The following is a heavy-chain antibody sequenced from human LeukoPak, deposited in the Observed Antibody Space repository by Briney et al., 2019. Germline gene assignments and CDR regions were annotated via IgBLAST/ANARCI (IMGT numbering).Heavy chain of an antibody. CDR3: ARERVYDFWSGYYPGLGMDV. Sequence: ASVTVSCKASGYTFTSYGISWVRQAPGQGLEWMGWISAYNGNTNYAQKLQGRVTMTTDTSTSTAYMELRSLRSDDTAVYYCARERVYDFWSGYYPGLGMDVWGQGTTVTVSS. J-gene: IGHJ6*02. V-gene: IGHV1-18*01. CDR2: ISAYNGNT. D-gene: IGHD3-3*01. CDR1: GYTFTSYG.